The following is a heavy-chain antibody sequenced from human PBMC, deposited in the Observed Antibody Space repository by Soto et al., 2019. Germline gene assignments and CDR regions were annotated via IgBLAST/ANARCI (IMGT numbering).Heavy chain of an antibody. V-gene: IGHV3-11*01. CDR1: GFTFSDYY. J-gene: IGHJ4*02. D-gene: IGHD6-19*01. Sequence: EVSLRLSCAASGFTFSDYYMSWIRQAPGKGLEWVSYVSSSGSTIYYADSVKGRFTISRDNAKNSLYLQMNSLRAEDTAVYYCARSLMAGTDFDYWGQGTLVTVSS. CDR3: ARSLMAGTDFDY. CDR2: VSSSGSTI.